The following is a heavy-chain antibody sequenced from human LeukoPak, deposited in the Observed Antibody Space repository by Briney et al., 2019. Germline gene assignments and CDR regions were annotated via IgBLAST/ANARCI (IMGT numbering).Heavy chain of an antibody. J-gene: IGHJ4*02. CDR1: GGSISSYY. CDR3: ARLSSAVAGLVEY. D-gene: IGHD6-19*01. V-gene: IGHV4-59*08. Sequence: SETLSLTCTVSGGSISSYYWSWIRQPPGKGLEWIGYVSYIGNTNYNPSLKSRVTISVDTSKSHFSLKLTSVTAEDTAVYYCARLSSAVAGLVEYWGQGTLVTVSS. CDR2: VSYIGNT.